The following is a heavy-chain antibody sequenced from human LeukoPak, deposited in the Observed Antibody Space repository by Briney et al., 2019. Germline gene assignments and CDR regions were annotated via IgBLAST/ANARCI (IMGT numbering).Heavy chain of an antibody. V-gene: IGHV4-34*01. Sequence: SETLSLTCAVYGGSFSGYYWSWIRQPPGKGLEWIGEINHSGSTNYNPSLKSRVTISVDTSKNQFSLKLSSVTAADTAVYYCARGRGNYGYYYYGIDVWGQGTTVTVSS. CDR1: GGSFSGYY. CDR3: ARGRGNYGYYYYGIDV. D-gene: IGHD4-11*01. J-gene: IGHJ6*02. CDR2: INHSGST.